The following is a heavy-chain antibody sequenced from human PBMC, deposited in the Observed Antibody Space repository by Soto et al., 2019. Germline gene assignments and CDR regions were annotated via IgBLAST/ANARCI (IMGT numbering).Heavy chain of an antibody. D-gene: IGHD4-17*01. V-gene: IGHV2-5*02. CDR3: AHRTGYGALFDY. Sequence: QITLKESGPTLVEPTQTLTLTCTFSGFSLSTSGVSVGWVRQPPGRALEWLALIYWDDDKHYSPSLKSRLTITKQPPKNQLVLTMTNMDPVDTATYYCAHRTGYGALFDYWGQGTLVTVSS. J-gene: IGHJ4*02. CDR2: IYWDDDK. CDR1: GFSLSTSGVS.